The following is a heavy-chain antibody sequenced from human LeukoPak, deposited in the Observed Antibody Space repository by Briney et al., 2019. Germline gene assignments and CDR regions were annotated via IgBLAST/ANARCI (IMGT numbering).Heavy chain of an antibody. J-gene: IGHJ5*02. D-gene: IGHD3-22*01. V-gene: IGHV4-34*01. CDR2: INHSGST. CDR3: ARESSGYYLRFWFDP. Sequence: SETLPLTCAVYGGSFSGYYWSWIRQPPGKGLEWIGEINHSGSTNYNPSLKSRVTIPVDTSKNQFSLKLSSVTAADTAVYYCARESSGYYLRFWFDPWGQGTLVTVSS. CDR1: GGSFSGYY.